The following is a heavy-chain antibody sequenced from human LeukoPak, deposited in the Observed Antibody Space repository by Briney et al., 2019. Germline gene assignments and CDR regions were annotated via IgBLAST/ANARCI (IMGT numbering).Heavy chain of an antibody. CDR1: GYSFASYW. J-gene: IGHJ4*02. CDR2: IYPGDSDT. CDR3: ARKRGTFDY. Sequence: GESLKISCQGSGYSFASYWIGWVRQMPGKGLEWMGIIYPGDSDTTCNPSFQGQVTISADKSFSTAYLQWSSLKASDTAMYYCARKRGTFDYWGQGTLVTVSS. V-gene: IGHV5-51*01.